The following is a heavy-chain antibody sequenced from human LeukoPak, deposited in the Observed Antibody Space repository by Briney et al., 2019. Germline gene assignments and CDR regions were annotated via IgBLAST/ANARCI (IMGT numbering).Heavy chain of an antibody. V-gene: IGHV3-23*01. D-gene: IGHD1-7*01. Sequence: GGSLRLSCAASGFTFSSYAMSWVRHVPGKGLEWVSTISESGASTFYRDSVKGRFTMSRDSSKNTVFLQMSSLRGEDTAVYYCARKGGNSSPGNYFDYWGQGTLVTVSS. CDR2: ISESGAST. CDR1: GFTFSSYA. CDR3: ARKGGNSSPGNYFDY. J-gene: IGHJ4*02.